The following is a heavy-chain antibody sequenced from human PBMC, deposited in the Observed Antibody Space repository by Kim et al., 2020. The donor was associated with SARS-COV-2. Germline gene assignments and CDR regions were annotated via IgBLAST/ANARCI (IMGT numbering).Heavy chain of an antibody. CDR2: IKQDGSEK. CDR3: AREDRRITMLRGLEAAFDI. D-gene: IGHD3-10*01. V-gene: IGHV3-7*03. CDR1: GFTFSSYW. Sequence: GGSLRLSCAASGFTFSSYWMSWVRQAPGKGLEWVANIKQDGSEKYYVDSVKGRFTISRDNAKNSLYLQMNSLRAEDTAVYYCAREDRRITMLRGLEAAFDIWGQGTMVTVSS. J-gene: IGHJ3*02.